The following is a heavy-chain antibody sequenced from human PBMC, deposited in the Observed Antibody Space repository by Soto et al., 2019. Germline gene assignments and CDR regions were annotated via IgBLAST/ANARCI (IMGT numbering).Heavy chain of an antibody. CDR3: ARLRTDCSSTSCYAQFDP. V-gene: IGHV4-59*01. D-gene: IGHD2-2*01. CDR1: GGSISSYY. CDR2: IYYSGST. J-gene: IGHJ5*02. Sequence: SETLSLTCTVSGGSISSYYWSWIRQPPGKGLEWIGYIYYSGSTNYNPSLKSRVTISVDTSKNQFSLKLSSVTAADTAVYYCARLRTDCSSTSCYAQFDPWGQGTLVTVSS.